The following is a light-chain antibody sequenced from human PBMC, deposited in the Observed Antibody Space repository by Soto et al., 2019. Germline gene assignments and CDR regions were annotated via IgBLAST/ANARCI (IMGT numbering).Light chain of an antibody. Sequence: QAVVPQPPSASGAPGQRVTISCSGSSSNIGSYPVNWYQQLPGTAPKLLMYNDDQRPSGVPDRFSGSKSGTSASLAISGLQSEDEADYYCAAWDDSLNGVVFGGGTQLTVL. CDR2: NDD. J-gene: IGLJ2*01. CDR1: SSNIGSYP. CDR3: AAWDDSLNGVV. V-gene: IGLV1-44*01.